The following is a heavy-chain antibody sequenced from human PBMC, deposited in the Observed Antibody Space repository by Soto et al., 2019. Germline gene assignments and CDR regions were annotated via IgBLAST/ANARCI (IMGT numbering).Heavy chain of an antibody. CDR2: IYYSGST. J-gene: IGHJ4*02. D-gene: IGHD2-15*01. CDR1: GGSISSYY. V-gene: IGHV4-59*01. Sequence: SETLSLTCTVSGGSISSYYWSWIRQPPGKGLEWIGYIYYSGSTNYNPSLKSRVTISIDTSKNQFSLKLSSVTAADTAVYYCARDLDDGPGVVGFDYWGQGTLVTVSS. CDR3: ARDLDDGPGVVGFDY.